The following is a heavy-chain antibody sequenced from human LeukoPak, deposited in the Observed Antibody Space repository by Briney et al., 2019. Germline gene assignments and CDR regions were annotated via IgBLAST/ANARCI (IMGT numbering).Heavy chain of an antibody. CDR1: GYSFTNYW. J-gene: IGHJ4*02. CDR3: ARRDSGFEFFDY. V-gene: IGHV5-51*01. D-gene: IGHD5-12*01. CDR2: IYPGDSDT. Sequence: GESLKIPCKGSGYSFTNYWIGWVRQMPGKGLEWMGIIYPGDSDTRYSPSFRGPVTISPDKFLSTAFLQWSSLEASDNAMYYCARRDSGFEFFDYWGQGTLVTVSS.